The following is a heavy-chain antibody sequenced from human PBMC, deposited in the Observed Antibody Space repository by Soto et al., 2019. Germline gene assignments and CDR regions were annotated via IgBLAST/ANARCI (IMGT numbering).Heavy chain of an antibody. CDR2: INTDGSST. CDR3: ARDPHHDCSSTSCYTFQY. CDR1: GFTFSSYW. Sequence: EVHLVESGGGLVQPGGSLRLSCAASGFTFSSYWMHWVRQAPGKGLVWVSRINTDGSSTSYADSVKGRFTISRDNAKNTLYLQMNSLRAEDTADYYCARDPHHDCSSTSCYTFQYWGQGTLVTVSS. D-gene: IGHD2-2*01. V-gene: IGHV3-74*01. J-gene: IGHJ4*02.